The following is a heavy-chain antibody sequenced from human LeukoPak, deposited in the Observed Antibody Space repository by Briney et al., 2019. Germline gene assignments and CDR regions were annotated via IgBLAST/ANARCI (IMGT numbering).Heavy chain of an antibody. J-gene: IGHJ4*02. V-gene: IGHV1-18*01. CDR3: AREGDVLRYFDWPLDY. CDR1: GYTFTSYG. D-gene: IGHD3-9*01. Sequence: ASVKVSCKASGYTFTSYGISWVRQAPGQGLEWMGWISSYSAKTIYAQKLQGRVTMATDTSTSTAYMELRSLTSDDTAVYYCAREGDVLRYFDWPLDYWGQGTLITVSS. CDR2: ISSYSAKT.